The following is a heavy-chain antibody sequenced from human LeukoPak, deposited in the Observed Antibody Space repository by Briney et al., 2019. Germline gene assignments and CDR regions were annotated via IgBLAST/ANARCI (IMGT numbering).Heavy chain of an antibody. CDR3: ARGFSSWYLSPYYLEY. J-gene: IGHJ4*02. D-gene: IGHD6-13*01. CDR2: INTNRGDT. V-gene: IGHV1-2*02. CDR1: GYTFTGYY. Sequence: ASVTVSFKSSGYTFTGYYMYWVRQLPGQALEWMGGINTNRGDTNYSQKFQGRVTMTRDTSITTACMERSRLRSDDTAVYYCARGFSSWYLSPYYLEYCGQGTPVTVSS.